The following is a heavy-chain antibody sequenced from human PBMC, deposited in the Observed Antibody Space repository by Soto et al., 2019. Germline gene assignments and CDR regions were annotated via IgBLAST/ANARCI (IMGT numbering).Heavy chain of an antibody. D-gene: IGHD6-19*01. V-gene: IGHV1-46*03. CDR2: INTSGGST. Sequence: ASVKVSCKASGYTFTSYYMHWVRQAPGQGLEWMGIINTSGGSTSYAQKFQGRVTMTRDTSTSTVYMELSSLRSEDTDVYYCARGAAPTGTAVAKLEWWGQGTLVTVSS. CDR1: GYTFTSYY. J-gene: IGHJ4*02. CDR3: ARGAAPTGTAVAKLEW.